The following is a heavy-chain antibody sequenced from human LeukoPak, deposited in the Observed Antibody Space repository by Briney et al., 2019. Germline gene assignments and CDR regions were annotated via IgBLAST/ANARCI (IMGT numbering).Heavy chain of an antibody. J-gene: IGHJ3*01. V-gene: IGHV3-30*18. CDR3: AKESNAFDV. CDR1: GFTFSTFH. CDR2: ITDDGSDK. Sequence: GRSLRLSCAASGFTFSTFHMHWVCQAPGKGLEWVALITDDGSDKYYADSVKGRFTVSSDNSKSTLFLQMNSLRAEDTAVYYCAKESNAFDVWGQGTMVTVSS.